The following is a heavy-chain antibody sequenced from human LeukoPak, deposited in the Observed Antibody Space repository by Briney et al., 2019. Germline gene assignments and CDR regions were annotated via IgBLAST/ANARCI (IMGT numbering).Heavy chain of an antibody. V-gene: IGHV4-34*01. Sequence: SETLSLTCAVYGGSFSGYYWSWIRQPPGKGLEWIGEINHSGSTNYNPSLKSRVTISVDTSKNQFSLKLSSVTAADTAVYYCARLGMAVADPHFDYWGQGTLVTVSS. CDR1: GGSFSGYY. CDR3: ARLGMAVADPHFDY. CDR2: INHSGST. J-gene: IGHJ4*02. D-gene: IGHD6-19*01.